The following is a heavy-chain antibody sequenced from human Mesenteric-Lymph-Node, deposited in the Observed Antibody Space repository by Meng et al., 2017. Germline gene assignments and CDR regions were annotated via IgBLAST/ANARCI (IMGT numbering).Heavy chain of an antibody. J-gene: IGHJ4*02. Sequence: GSLRLSCAVYGGSFSGYYWSWIRQPPGKGLEWIGEINHSGSTNYNPSLKSRVTISVDTSKNQFSLKLSSVTAADTAVYYCARGRPPKNYWGQGTLVTVSS. CDR3: ARGRPPKNY. CDR2: INHSGST. V-gene: IGHV4-34*01. CDR1: GGSFSGYY.